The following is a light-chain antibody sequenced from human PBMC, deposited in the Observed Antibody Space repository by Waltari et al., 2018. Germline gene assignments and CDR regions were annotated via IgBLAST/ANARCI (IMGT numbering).Light chain of an antibody. CDR2: GAS. CDR1: QSVGTK. J-gene: IGKJ1*01. CDR3: QQYNLWPWT. Sequence: EIVMTQSPVPLSVSPGERATLSCRASQSVGTKLAWYQQKPGQAPRLLIYGASTRATGIAARFSGSGSGTEFTLTISSLQSEDFAIYYCQQYNLWPWTFDQGTKVDIK. V-gene: IGKV3-15*01.